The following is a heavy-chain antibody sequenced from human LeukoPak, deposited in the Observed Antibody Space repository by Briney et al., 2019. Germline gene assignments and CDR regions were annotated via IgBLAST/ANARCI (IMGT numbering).Heavy chain of an antibody. D-gene: IGHD6-13*01. J-gene: IGHJ6*02. CDR2: ISYDGSNK. V-gene: IGHV3-30*18. CDR3: AKGAKVRSSPKNYYYYGMDV. Sequence: GGSLRLSCAASGFTFSSYGMHWVRQAPGKGLEWVAVISYDGSNKYNADSVKGRFTISRDNSKNTLYLQMSSLRAEDTAVYYCAKGAKVRSSPKNYYYYGMDVWGQGTTVTVSS. CDR1: GFTFSSYG.